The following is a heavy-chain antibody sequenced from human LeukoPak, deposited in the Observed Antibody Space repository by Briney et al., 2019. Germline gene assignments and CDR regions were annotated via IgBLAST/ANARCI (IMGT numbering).Heavy chain of an antibody. D-gene: IGHD2-8*01. Sequence: KPSETLSLTCAVYGGSFSGYYWSWIRQPPGKGLEWIGEINHSGSTNYNPSLKSRVTISVDTSKNQLSLKLSSVTAADTAVYYCARERCTNGVCRNYYYYMDVWGKGTTVTVSS. CDR1: GGSFSGYY. J-gene: IGHJ6*03. CDR3: ARERCTNGVCRNYYYYMDV. V-gene: IGHV4-34*01. CDR2: INHSGST.